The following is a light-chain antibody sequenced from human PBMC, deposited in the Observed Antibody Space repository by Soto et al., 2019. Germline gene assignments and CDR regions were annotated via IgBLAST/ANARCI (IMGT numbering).Light chain of an antibody. CDR1: SSDVGATDY. Sequence: QSALTQPPSASGSPGQSVAISCTGTSSDVGATDYVSWYQQHSGKAPKLLLYEVNKRPSGVPDRFAGSKSGNTASLTVSALQAADEAAYSAISHAGVRYFLGTGTKLTVL. CDR2: EVN. V-gene: IGLV2-8*01. J-gene: IGLJ1*01. CDR3: ISHAGVRYF.